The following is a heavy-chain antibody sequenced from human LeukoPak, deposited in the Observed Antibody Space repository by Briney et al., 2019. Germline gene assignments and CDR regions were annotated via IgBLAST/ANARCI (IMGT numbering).Heavy chain of an antibody. CDR1: GFTLIDYG. CDR3: AKDLWGNEDY. CDR2: ISYDGNNE. J-gene: IGHJ4*02. V-gene: IGHV3-30*18. D-gene: IGHD7-27*01. Sequence: PGGSLRLSCAVSGFTLIDYGMHWVRQAPGKGLEWVALISYDGNNEYYADSVKGRFTISRGISKNTLYLQMNSLRPEDTAVYYCAKDLWGNEDYWGQGTLVTVSS.